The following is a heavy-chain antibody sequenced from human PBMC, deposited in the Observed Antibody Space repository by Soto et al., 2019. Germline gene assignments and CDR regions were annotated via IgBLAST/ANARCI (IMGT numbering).Heavy chain of an antibody. CDR2: ISYDGSNK. CDR1: GFTFSSYA. D-gene: IGHD6-13*01. CDR3: ARDGDSSSWYVHYYYYGMDV. Sequence: SLRLSCAASGFTFSSYAMHWVRQAPGKGLEWVAVISYDGSNKYYADSVKGRFTISRDNSKNTLYLQMNSLRAEDTAVYYCARDGDSSSWYVHYYYYGMDVWGQGTTVTVSS. J-gene: IGHJ6*02. V-gene: IGHV3-30-3*01.